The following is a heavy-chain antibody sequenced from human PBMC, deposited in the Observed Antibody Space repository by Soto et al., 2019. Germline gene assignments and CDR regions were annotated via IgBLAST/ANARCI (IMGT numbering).Heavy chain of an antibody. CDR3: ARGPGEDYYDSSGYYRYFDY. J-gene: IGHJ4*02. Sequence: GGSLRLSCAASGFTFSSYSMNWVRQAPGKWLEWVSSISSSSSYIYYADSVKGRFTISRDNAKNSLYLQMNSLRAEDTAVYYCARGPGEDYYDSSGYYRYFDYWGQGXLVTVSS. CDR1: GFTFSSYS. V-gene: IGHV3-21*01. D-gene: IGHD3-22*01. CDR2: ISSSSSYI.